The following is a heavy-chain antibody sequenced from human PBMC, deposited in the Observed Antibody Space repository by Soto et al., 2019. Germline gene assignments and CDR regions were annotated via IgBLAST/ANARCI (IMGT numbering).Heavy chain of an antibody. CDR1: GFTFSNTW. Sequence: GGSLRLACEASGFTFSNTWMNWVRLAPGRGLEWVGRIRSKKDGETTDYAALAKGRFTVSRDDSKNTLYLQMYSLETEDTGTYYFSTGHPLSGILTHSRGQATLVSVSS. D-gene: IGHD3-10*01. CDR3: STGHPLSGILTHS. CDR2: IRSKKDGETT. J-gene: IGHJ4*02. V-gene: IGHV3-15*07.